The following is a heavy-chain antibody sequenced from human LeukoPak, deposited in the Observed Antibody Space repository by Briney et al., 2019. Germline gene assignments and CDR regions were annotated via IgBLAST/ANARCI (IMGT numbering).Heavy chain of an antibody. J-gene: IGHJ4*02. Sequence: SETLSLTCAVSGYSLSSAYYWGWIRQPSGKGLEWIGNLYHSGSTYYNTSLKSRVTILLDMSKSQFSLKLRSVTAADTAVYYCARVRYCGAVDCSSPTYFDYWGQGILVTVSS. CDR3: ARVRYCGAVDCSSPTYFDY. CDR2: LYHSGST. D-gene: IGHD2-21*01. CDR1: GYSLSSAYY. V-gene: IGHV4-38-2*01.